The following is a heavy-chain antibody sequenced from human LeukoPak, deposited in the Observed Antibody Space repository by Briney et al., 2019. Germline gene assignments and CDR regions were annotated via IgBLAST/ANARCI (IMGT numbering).Heavy chain of an antibody. V-gene: IGHV3-48*03. CDR3: ARDLVQLWSKDY. D-gene: IGHD5-18*01. Sequence: GGSLRLSCAASGFTFSNYEFNWVRQAPGKGLEWVSYISSSGRNIYYADSVKGRFTISRDNAKNSLYLQMNSLRAEDTAVYYCARDLVQLWSKDYWGQGTLVTASS. CDR2: ISSSGRNI. J-gene: IGHJ4*02. CDR1: GFTFSNYE.